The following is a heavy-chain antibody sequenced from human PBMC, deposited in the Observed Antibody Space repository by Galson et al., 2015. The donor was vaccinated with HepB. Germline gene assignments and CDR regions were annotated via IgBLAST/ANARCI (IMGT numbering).Heavy chain of an antibody. V-gene: IGHV5-51*01. CDR1: GYTFTTYW. J-gene: IGHJ3*02. CDR2: IYPGDSDA. D-gene: IGHD1-26*01. CDR3: ARHHPNSGSYYGAFDI. Sequence: QSGAEVKKPGESLKISCWGSGYTFTTYWIGWVRQMPGKGLEWMGIIYPGDSDARYSPSFHGLVTLSVHKSINTAYLQLNSLRASDTAIYYCARHHPNSGSYYGAFDIWGQGTMVTVSS.